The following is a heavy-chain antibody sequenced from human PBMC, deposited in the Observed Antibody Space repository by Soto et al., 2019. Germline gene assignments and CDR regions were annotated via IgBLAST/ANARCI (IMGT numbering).Heavy chain of an antibody. Sequence: EVQMLESGGGLVQPGGSLRLSCAAYGFTFSNYAVTWVRQAPGKGLEWVSTISGSGGSTYYADSVKGRFTISRDNSKNTLYLQMNSLRAEDTAVYYCAKDQGSSWYEIDYWGQGTLVTVS. CDR3: AKDQGSSWYEIDY. D-gene: IGHD6-13*01. CDR1: GFTFSNYA. V-gene: IGHV3-23*01. CDR2: ISGSGGST. J-gene: IGHJ4*02.